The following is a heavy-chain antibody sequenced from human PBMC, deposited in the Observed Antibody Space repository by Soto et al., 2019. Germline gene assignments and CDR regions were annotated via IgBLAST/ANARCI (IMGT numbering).Heavy chain of an antibody. Sequence: GASVKVSCKASGYTFTGYYMHWVRQAPGQGLEWMGWINPNSGGTNYAQKFQGWVTMTRDTSISTAYMELSRLRSDDTAVYYCARDPSGWYEDLRQPGLVGFDPWGQGTLVTVSS. V-gene: IGHV1-2*04. J-gene: IGHJ5*02. D-gene: IGHD6-19*01. CDR2: INPNSGGT. CDR1: GYTFTGYY. CDR3: ARDPSGWYEDLRQPGLVGFDP.